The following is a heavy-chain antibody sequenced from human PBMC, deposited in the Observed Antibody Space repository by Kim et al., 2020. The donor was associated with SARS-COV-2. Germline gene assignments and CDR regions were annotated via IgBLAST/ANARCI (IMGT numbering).Heavy chain of an antibody. J-gene: IGHJ3*02. V-gene: IGHV3-48*03. D-gene: IGHD3-16*02. CDR2: ISSSGSTI. CDR3: ARGRRITFGGVIDREDAFDI. CDR1: GFTFSSYE. Sequence: GGSLRLSCAASGFTFSSYEMNWVRQAPGKGLEWVSYISSSGSTIYYADSVKGRFTISRDNAKNSLYLQMNSLRAEDTAVYYCARGRRITFGGVIDREDAFDIWGQGTMVTVSS.